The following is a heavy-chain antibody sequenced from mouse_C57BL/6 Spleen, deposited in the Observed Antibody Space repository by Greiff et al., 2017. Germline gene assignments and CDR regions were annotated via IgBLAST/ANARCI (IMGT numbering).Heavy chain of an antibody. Sequence: VQLQQPGAELVKPGASVKLSCKASGYTFTSYWMHWVKQRPGRGLEWIGRIDPNSGGTKYNEKFKSKATLTVDKPSSTAYMQLSSLTSDDSAVYYCARGGSSGYGVYYAMDYWGQGASVTVSS. J-gene: IGHJ4*01. CDR3: ARGGSSGYGVYYAMDY. CDR1: GYTFTSYW. D-gene: IGHD3-2*02. V-gene: IGHV1-72*01. CDR2: IDPNSGGT.